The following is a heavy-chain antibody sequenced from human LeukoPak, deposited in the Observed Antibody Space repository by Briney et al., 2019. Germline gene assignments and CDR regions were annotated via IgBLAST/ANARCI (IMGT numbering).Heavy chain of an antibody. Sequence: GGSLRLSCAASGFTFSTYGIHWVRQAPGKGLEWVAVISYDGTNEYYADSVKGRFTISRDNSKNTLYLQMNSLRADDTAVYYCAKSNTSGWYSPTGYWGQGTLVTVSS. CDR3: AKSNTSGWYSPTGY. V-gene: IGHV3-30*18. J-gene: IGHJ4*02. CDR1: GFTFSTYG. CDR2: ISYDGTNE. D-gene: IGHD6-19*01.